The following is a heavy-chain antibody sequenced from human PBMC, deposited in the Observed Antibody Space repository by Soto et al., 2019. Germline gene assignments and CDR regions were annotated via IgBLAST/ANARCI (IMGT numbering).Heavy chain of an antibody. D-gene: IGHD6-19*01. Sequence: EVPLVESGGGLIQPGGSLRLSCAASGFDVSSKYMTWVRQAPGKGLEWVSVIYGGGTTYYADSVKGRFTISRDTSKNTLYLQMNSLRAEDTAVYYCVQTTGWPGFDFWGQGTLVTVSS. V-gene: IGHV3-53*01. CDR2: IYGGGTT. CDR3: VQTTGWPGFDF. J-gene: IGHJ4*02. CDR1: GFDVSSKY.